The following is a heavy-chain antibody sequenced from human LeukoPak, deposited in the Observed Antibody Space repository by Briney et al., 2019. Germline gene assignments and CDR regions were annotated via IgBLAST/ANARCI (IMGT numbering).Heavy chain of an antibody. D-gene: IGHD4-17*01. CDR3: AKGPLYGDYPYYFDY. J-gene: IGHJ4*02. CDR1: GFTFSSYA. CDR2: TSGSGGST. Sequence: GGSLRLSCAASGFTFSSYAMSWVRQAPGKGLEWVSATSGSGGSTYYADSVKGRFTISRDNSKNTLYLQMNSLRAEDTAVYYCAKGPLYGDYPYYFDYWGQGTLVTVSS. V-gene: IGHV3-23*01.